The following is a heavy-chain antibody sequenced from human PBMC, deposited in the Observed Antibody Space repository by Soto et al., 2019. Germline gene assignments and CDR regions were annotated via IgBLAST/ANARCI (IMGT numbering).Heavy chain of an antibody. Sequence: VGSLRLSYAASGFTFRNAWMSWVRQAPGKGLEWVGRIKSKTDGGTTDYAAPVKGRFTISRDDSKNTLCLQMNGLKTEDTAVYYCTTYDFRYGMDVWGQGTTVTVSS. CDR3: TTYDFRYGMDV. CDR2: IKSKTDGGTT. D-gene: IGHD3-3*01. J-gene: IGHJ6*02. CDR1: GFTFRNAW. V-gene: IGHV3-15*01.